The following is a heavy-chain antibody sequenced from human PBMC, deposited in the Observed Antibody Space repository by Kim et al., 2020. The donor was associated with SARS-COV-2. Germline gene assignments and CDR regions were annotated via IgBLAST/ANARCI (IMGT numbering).Heavy chain of an antibody. J-gene: IGHJ4*02. CDR1: GGSISSGGYY. V-gene: IGHV4-31*03. CDR3: ARLAPRYCSSTSCYDVTDY. D-gene: IGHD2-2*01. CDR2: IYYSGST. Sequence: SETLSLTCTVSGGSISSGGYYWSWIRQHPGKGLEWIGYIYYSGSTYYNPSLKSRVTISVDTSKNQFSLKLSSVTAADTAVYYCARLAPRYCSSTSCYDVTDYWGQGTLVTVSS.